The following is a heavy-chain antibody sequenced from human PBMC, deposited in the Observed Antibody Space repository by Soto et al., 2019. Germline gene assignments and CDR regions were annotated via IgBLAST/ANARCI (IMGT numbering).Heavy chain of an antibody. V-gene: IGHV4-31*03. D-gene: IGHD5-12*01. J-gene: IGHJ4*02. CDR2: IYYSGST. CDR3: ARDPSRSGYDYFDY. Sequence: SETLSLTCTVSGGSISSGGYYWSWIRQHPGKGLEWIGYIYYSGSTYYNPSLKSRVTISVDTSKNQFSLKLSSVTAADTAVYYCARDPSRSGYDYFDYWGQGTLVTVSS. CDR1: GGSISSGGYY.